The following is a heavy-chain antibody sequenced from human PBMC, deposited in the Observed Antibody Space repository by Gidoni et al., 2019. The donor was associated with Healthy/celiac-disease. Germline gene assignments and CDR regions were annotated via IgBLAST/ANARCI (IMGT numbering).Heavy chain of an antibody. D-gene: IGHD6-19*01. CDR1: GGSISSYY. CDR3: ARRVAVAGGFDY. Sequence: QVQLQESGPGLVKPSETLSLTCTVSGGSISSYYWSWIRQPPGKGLEWIGYIYYSGSTNYNPSLKSRVTISVDTSKNQFSLKLSSVTAADTAVYYCARRVAVAGGFDYWGQGTLVTVSS. CDR2: IYYSGST. V-gene: IGHV4-59*08. J-gene: IGHJ4*02.